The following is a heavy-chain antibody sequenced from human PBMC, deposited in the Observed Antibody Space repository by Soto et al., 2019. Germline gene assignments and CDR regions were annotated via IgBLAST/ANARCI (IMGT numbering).Heavy chain of an antibody. CDR1: GGSISSSSYY. D-gene: IGHD3-3*01. Sequence: SETLSLTCTVSGGSISSSSYYWGWIRQPPGKGLEWIGSIYYSGSTYYNPSLTSRVTISVDTSKTQFSLKLSSVTAADTAVYYGARHPFPNDDFWSGYYSQRYYDGMDVWGQGTTVTVSS. J-gene: IGHJ6*02. CDR2: IYYSGST. V-gene: IGHV4-39*01. CDR3: ARHPFPNDDFWSGYYSQRYYDGMDV.